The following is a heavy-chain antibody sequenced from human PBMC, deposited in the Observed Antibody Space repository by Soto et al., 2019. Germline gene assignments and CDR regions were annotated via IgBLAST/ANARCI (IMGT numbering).Heavy chain of an antibody. Sequence: SETLSLTCTVSGDSISSASYFWGWIRQPPGKGLEWIGSVYFVGNSYYNPSLKSRVSISVDASKNQFSLRLSSMTAADTGVYYCVRFYGDDANGVKRRYFDFWGQGTLVTVSS. CDR3: VRFYGDDANGVKRRYFDF. J-gene: IGHJ4*02. V-gene: IGHV4-39*01. CDR2: VYFVGNS. CDR1: GDSISSASYF. D-gene: IGHD4-17*01.